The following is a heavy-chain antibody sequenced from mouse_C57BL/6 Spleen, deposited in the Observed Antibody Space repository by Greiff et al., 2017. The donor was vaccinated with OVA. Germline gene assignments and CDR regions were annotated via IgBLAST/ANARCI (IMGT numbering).Heavy chain of an antibody. CDR2: ISYDGSN. Sequence: EVQVVESGPGLVKPSQSLSLTCSVTGYSITSGYYWNWIRQFPGNKLEWMGYISYDGSNNYNPSLKNRISITRDTSKNQFFLKLNSVTTEDTATYYCARDPRYFDVWGTGTTVTVSS. CDR3: ARDPRYFDV. J-gene: IGHJ1*03. CDR1: GYSITSGYY. V-gene: IGHV3-6*01.